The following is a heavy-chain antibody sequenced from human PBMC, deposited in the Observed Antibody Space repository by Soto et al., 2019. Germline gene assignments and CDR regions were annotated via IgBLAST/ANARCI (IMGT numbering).Heavy chain of an antibody. CDR1: GWSFSGYY. J-gene: IGHJ3*02. D-gene: IGHD6-19*01. CDR3: ARGPGSSGWYLTRSAFDI. V-gene: IGHV4-34*01. CDR2: INHSGST. Sequence: SXETLSRTCAVYGWSFSGYYWSWIRQPPGKGLEWIGEINHSGSTNYNPSLKSRVTISVDTSKNQFSLKLSSVTAADTAVYYCARGPGSSGWYLTRSAFDIWGQGTMVTVSS.